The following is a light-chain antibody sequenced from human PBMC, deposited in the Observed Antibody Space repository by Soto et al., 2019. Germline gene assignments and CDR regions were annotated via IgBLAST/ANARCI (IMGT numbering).Light chain of an antibody. CDR3: QQYNSYSWT. CDR1: QSISSW. Sequence: DIQMTQSPATLSASVGDRGTITCRASQSISSWLAWYQQKPGKATKLLIYKASSLESGVQSRFSGSGSGTEFTLTISSLQPDEFATYYCQQYNSYSWTCGQGTKVDI. CDR2: KAS. J-gene: IGKJ1*01. V-gene: IGKV1-5*03.